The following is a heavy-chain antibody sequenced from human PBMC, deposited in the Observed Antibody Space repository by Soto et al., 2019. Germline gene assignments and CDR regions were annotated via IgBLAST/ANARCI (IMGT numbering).Heavy chain of an antibody. D-gene: IGHD3-22*01. Sequence: SEALSLTCTVSGYSISRGAYYWSWIRQPPGKGLEWIGYIYYSGSTYYNPSLKSRVTISVDTSKNQFSLKLSSVTAADTAVYYCAREWADYYDSSEPSWGQGTLVTVSS. CDR3: AREWADYYDSSEPS. CDR1: GYSISRGAYY. CDR2: IYYSGST. V-gene: IGHV4-30-4*01. J-gene: IGHJ5*02.